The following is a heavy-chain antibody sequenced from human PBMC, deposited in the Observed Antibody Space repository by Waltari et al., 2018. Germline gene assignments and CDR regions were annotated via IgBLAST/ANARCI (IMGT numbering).Heavy chain of an antibody. D-gene: IGHD6-19*01. Sequence: QVQLVQSGAEVKKPGSSVKVSCKASGGTFSSYAISWVRQDPGQGLEWMGRIIPIFGTANYAQKFQGRVTITADESTSTAYMELSSLRSEDTAVYYCASWGDSSGWYGYFDYWGQGTLVTVSS. CDR1: GGTFSSYA. CDR2: IIPIFGTA. V-gene: IGHV1-69*15. J-gene: IGHJ4*02. CDR3: ASWGDSSGWYGYFDY.